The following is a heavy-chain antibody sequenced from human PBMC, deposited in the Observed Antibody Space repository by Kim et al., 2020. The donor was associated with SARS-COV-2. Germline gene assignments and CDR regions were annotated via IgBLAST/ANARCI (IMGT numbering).Heavy chain of an antibody. CDR1: GFTINYKY. J-gene: IGHJ6*02. D-gene: IGHD2-15*01. V-gene: IGHV3-66*01. CDR3: ARAHSDYYYGMDV. CDR2: TNSSGST. Sequence: GGSLRLSCTASGFTINYKYISWVRQAPGKGLEWVSVTNSSGSTYYADSVRGSFTISRDNSKNTVYLEMRSLRTDDTAVYYCARAHSDYYYGMDVWGQGTTVTVSS.